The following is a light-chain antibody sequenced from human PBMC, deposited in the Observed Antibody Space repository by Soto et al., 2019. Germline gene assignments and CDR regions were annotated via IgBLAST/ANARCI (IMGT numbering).Light chain of an antibody. Sequence: DIQMTQSPSSVSASVGDRVTITCRASQAISSWLAWYQQRPGGAPKLVIYAASSLQPGVPSRFSGSGSGTDFTLTINSLQPEDFATYFCQQTSNFPLTFGGGTKVDIK. J-gene: IGKJ4*01. CDR2: AAS. CDR1: QAISSW. V-gene: IGKV1-12*01. CDR3: QQTSNFPLT.